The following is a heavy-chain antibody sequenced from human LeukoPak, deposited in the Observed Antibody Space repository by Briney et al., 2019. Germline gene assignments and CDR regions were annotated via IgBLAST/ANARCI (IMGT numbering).Heavy chain of an antibody. J-gene: IGHJ4*02. CDR1: GFTFSSYA. V-gene: IGHV3-23*01. CDR3: AKDFWSDYYSGYFDY. CDR2: ISAGGGST. Sequence: GGSLRLSCAASGFTFSSYAMSWVRQAPGKGLEWVSAISAGGGSTFYADSVKGQFTISRDNSKNTLYLQMNSLRAEDTAIYYCAKDFWSDYYSGYFDYWGQGTLVTVSS. D-gene: IGHD3-3*01.